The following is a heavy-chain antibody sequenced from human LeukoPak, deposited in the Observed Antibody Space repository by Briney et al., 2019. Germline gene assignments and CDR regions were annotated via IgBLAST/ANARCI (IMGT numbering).Heavy chain of an antibody. CDR1: GFSFNTYP. D-gene: IGHD2-15*01. CDR3: ARGVRVSGGGNYFDY. V-gene: IGHV3-30*04. CDR2: ISYDGGNT. Sequence: GRSLRLSCAASGFSFNTYPIHWVRQAPGKGLGWVAVISYDGGNTYYADSVRGRITVSRDNSKNTVYLQMNSLRIEDTAVYYCARGVRVSGGGNYFDYWGQGTLVTVSS. J-gene: IGHJ4*02.